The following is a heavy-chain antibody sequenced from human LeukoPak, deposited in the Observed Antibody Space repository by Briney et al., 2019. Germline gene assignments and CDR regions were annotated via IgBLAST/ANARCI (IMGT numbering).Heavy chain of an antibody. CDR2: INPNSGGT. CDR3: ARDRRSGYSSSFSLVY. D-gene: IGHD6-6*01. Sequence: ASVKVSCKASGYTFTGYYILWLGRAPAHGLVWLGWINPNSGGTKYAEKFEGRVTMTRDTYLSTTYMELSRLRSGDTAVYYCARDRRSGYSSSFSLVYWGQGTLGTVSS. V-gene: IGHV1-2*02. CDR1: GYTFTGYY. J-gene: IGHJ4*02.